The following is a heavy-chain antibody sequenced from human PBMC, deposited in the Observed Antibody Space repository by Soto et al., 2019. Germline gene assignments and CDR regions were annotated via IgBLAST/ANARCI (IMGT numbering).Heavy chain of an antibody. Sequence: GSLRLSCAASGFTFSTYWMSWVRQAPGKGLEWVANIKQDGSEKYYVDSVKGRFTISRDNAKNSLYLQMNSLRAEDTAVYYCARRILVVSANWFDPWGQGALVTVSS. V-gene: IGHV3-7*01. CDR2: IKQDGSEK. J-gene: IGHJ5*02. CDR1: GFTFSTYW. D-gene: IGHD3-22*01. CDR3: ARRILVVSANWFDP.